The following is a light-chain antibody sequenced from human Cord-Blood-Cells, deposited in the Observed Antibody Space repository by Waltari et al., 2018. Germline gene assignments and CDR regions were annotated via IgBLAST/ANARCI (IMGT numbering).Light chain of an antibody. CDR3: SSYTSSSTV. CDR2: DVS. CDR1: TRDVGGYNY. J-gene: IGLJ2*01. V-gene: IGLV2-14*03. Sequence: QSALTQPSPVSGSSGQSIPISCTRTTRDVGGYNYVCWYQHHPGKAPKLIIYDVSKRPSGVSNRFSGSKSGNTASLTISGLQAEDEADYYCSSYTSSSTVFGGGTKLTVL.